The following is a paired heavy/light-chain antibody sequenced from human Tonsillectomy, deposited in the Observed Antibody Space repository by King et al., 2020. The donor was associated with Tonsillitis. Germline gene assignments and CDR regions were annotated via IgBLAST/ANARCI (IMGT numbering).Heavy chain of an antibody. J-gene: IGHJ5*02. CDR3: TRHLDYGDYWFDP. CDR1: GFTFSGSA. CDR2: IRSKANNYAT. D-gene: IGHD4-17*01. Sequence: EVQLVESGGSLVQPGGSLKVYCAASGFTFSGSAMHWVRQASGKGLEWVGRIRSKANNYATAYAASLKGRFTISRDDSKNTAYLQMNSLKTEDTAVYYCTRHLDYGDYWFDPWGQGTLVTVSS. V-gene: IGHV3-73*02.
Light chain of an antibody. CDR3: QQSYSTLWT. CDR2: AAS. Sequence: DIQMTQSPPSLSASVGDRVTITCRASQSISNYLNWYQQKPGKAPKVLIYAASSLQSGVPSRFSGSGSGTDFTLTISSLQPEDFATYYCQQSYSTLWTFGQGTQVEIK. CDR1: QSISNY. J-gene: IGKJ1*01. V-gene: IGKV1-39*01.